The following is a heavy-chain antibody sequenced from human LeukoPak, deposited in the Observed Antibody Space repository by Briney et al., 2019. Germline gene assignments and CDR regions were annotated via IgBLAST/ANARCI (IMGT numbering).Heavy chain of an antibody. D-gene: IGHD6-6*01. J-gene: IGHJ4*02. CDR3: AKDGFGYSTSPVFDY. CDR1: GFTFSSYW. Sequence: GGSLRLSCAASGFTFSSYWMSWVRQAPGKGLEWVANIKQDGSEKYYVDSVKGRFTISRDNSKNTLYLQMNSLRAEDTAVYYCAKDGFGYSTSPVFDYWGQGTLVTVSS. V-gene: IGHV3-7*03. CDR2: IKQDGSEK.